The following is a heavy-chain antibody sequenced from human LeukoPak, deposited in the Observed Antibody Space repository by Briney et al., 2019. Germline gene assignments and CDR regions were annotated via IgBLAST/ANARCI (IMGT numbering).Heavy chain of an antibody. J-gene: IGHJ4*02. CDR3: ARGVVGATTGAYSFDY. D-gene: IGHD1-26*01. Sequence: SVKVSCTASGGTFSSYAISWVRQAPGQGLEWMGGIIPIFGTANYAQKFQGRVTIIADESTSTAYMELSSLRSEDTAVYYCARGVVGATTGAYSFDYWGRGTLVTVS. V-gene: IGHV1-69*13. CDR2: IIPIFGTA. CDR1: GGTFSSYA.